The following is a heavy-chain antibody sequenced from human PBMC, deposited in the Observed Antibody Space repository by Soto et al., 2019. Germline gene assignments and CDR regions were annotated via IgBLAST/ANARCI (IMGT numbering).Heavy chain of an antibody. CDR1: GFTFSSYA. CDR2: ISGSGGST. Sequence: GGSLRLSCAASGFTFSSYAMSWVRQAPGKGLEWVSAISGSGGSTYYADSVKGRFTISRDNSKNTLYLQMNSLRAEDTAVYYCAKRGAARPVFSYYDYWGQGTLVTVSS. V-gene: IGHV3-23*01. J-gene: IGHJ4*02. CDR3: AKRGAARPVFSYYDY. D-gene: IGHD6-6*01.